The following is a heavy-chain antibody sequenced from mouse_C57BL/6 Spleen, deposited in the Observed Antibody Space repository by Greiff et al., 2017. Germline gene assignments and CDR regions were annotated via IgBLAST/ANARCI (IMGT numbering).Heavy chain of an antibody. CDR3: TRSRYFDV. Sequence: VQLVESGAELVRPGASVTLSCKASGYTFTDYEMHWVKQTPVHGLAWIGAIDPETGGTAYNQKFKGKAILTADKSSSTAYMELRSLTSEDSAVYYCTRSRYFDVWGTGTTVTVSS. CDR2: IDPETGGT. J-gene: IGHJ1*03. V-gene: IGHV1-15*01. CDR1: GYTFTDYE.